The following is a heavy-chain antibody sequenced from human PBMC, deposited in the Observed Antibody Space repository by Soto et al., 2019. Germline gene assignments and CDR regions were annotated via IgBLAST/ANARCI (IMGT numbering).Heavy chain of an antibody. CDR3: ERTSRSSAYDY. V-gene: IGHV4-39*01. CDR1: GGSISCSTCY. D-gene: IGHD6-6*01. J-gene: IGHJ4*02. CDR2: VHDSGST. Sequence: PSETLSLTCTVSGGSISCSTCYWGWIRQPPGKGLEWIGTVHDSGSTYLSPSLKSRVTISVDTSKNQFSLKLSSVTAADTAIYFCERTSRSSAYDYWSQGTLVTVSS.